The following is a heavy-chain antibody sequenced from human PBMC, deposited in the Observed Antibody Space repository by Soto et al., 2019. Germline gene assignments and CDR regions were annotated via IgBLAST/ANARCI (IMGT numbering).Heavy chain of an antibody. D-gene: IGHD1-26*01. J-gene: IGHJ4*02. CDR1: GFTFTGHY. V-gene: IGHV1-2*02. Sequence: SVKVSCKASGFTFTGHYIHWVRQAPGQGLEWMGWINPNSGGTSYAQKFQGRVTMTRDTSTTTAYMELSRLSSDGTAVYYCAKSGSLFRPSLGYFDYWGQGTLVTVSS. CDR3: AKSGSLFRPSLGYFDY. CDR2: INPNSGGT.